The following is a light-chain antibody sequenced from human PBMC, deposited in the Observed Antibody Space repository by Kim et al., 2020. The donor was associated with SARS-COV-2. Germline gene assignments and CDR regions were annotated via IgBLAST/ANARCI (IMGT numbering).Light chain of an antibody. Sequence: ELTQPPSVSVAPGNTATITYGGNNIGSQSVHWYLQKPGQAPVMVSYYDSDRPSGIPERFSGSNSGNTATLTISRVEDGDEADYYCQVWDSSSDHVVFGGGTQLTVL. V-gene: IGLV3-21*04. CDR2: YDS. CDR3: QVWDSSSDHVV. J-gene: IGLJ2*01. CDR1: NIGSQS.